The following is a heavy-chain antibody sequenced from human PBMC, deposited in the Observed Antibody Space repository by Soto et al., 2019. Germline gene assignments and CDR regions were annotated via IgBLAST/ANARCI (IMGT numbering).Heavy chain of an antibody. Sequence: SVKVSCKASGGTFSSYAISWVRQAPGQGLEWMGGIIPIFGTTNYAQKFQGRVTMTADASTSTAYMELSSLRSEDTAVYYCARLGLTYYYDSSGYFSDYWGQGTLVTVSS. CDR1: GGTFSSYA. CDR2: IIPIFGTT. V-gene: IGHV1-69*13. CDR3: ARLGLTYYYDSSGYFSDY. D-gene: IGHD3-22*01. J-gene: IGHJ4*02.